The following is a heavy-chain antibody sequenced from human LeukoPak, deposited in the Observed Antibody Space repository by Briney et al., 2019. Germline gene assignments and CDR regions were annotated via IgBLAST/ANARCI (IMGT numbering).Heavy chain of an antibody. CDR3: AKGYYGSGSYPTLDN. D-gene: IGHD3-10*01. CDR2: IYSGGST. J-gene: IGHJ4*02. V-gene: IGHV3-53*01. Sequence: GGSLRLSCAASGFTVSSNYMSWVRQAPGKGLEWVSVIYSGGSTYYADSVKGRFTISRDNSKNTLYLQMSSLRAEDTAVYYCAKGYYGSGSYPTLDNWGQGTLVTVSS. CDR1: GFTVSSNY.